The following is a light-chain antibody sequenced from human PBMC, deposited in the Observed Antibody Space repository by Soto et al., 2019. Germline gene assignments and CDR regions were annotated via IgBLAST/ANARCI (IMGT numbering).Light chain of an antibody. CDR2: AAS. CDR3: QQLNSFPLT. V-gene: IGKV1D-12*01. J-gene: IGKJ5*01. Sequence: DIHMSQSPSSVSASVGDRFTITCRASQGISSWLAWYQRKPGRAPKLLIYAASRLQAGVPLRFSGSGSGTDFTLTISDLPPEDFETYYCQQLNSFPLTFGQGTRLEIK. CDR1: QGISSW.